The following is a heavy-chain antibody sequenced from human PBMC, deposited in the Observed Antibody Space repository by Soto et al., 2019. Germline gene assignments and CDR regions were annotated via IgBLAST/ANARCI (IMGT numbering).Heavy chain of an antibody. CDR2: IYYSGST. V-gene: IGHV4-31*03. CDR3: ARDHPGGLRGIDY. CDR1: GGSISSGGYY. J-gene: IGHJ4*02. Sequence: PSETLSLTCTVSGGSISSGGYYWSWIRQHPGKGLEWIGYIYYSGSTYYNPSLKSRVTISVDTSKNQFSLKLSSVTAADTAVYYCARDHPGGLRGIDYWGQGTLVTVSS. D-gene: IGHD3-16*01.